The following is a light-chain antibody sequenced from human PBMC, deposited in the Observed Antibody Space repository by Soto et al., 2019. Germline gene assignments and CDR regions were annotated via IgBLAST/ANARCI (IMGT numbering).Light chain of an antibody. CDR3: LTWDDCLSAAV. J-gene: IGLJ3*02. V-gene: IGLV1-51*01. Sequence: QSVLTQPPSVSAAPGQKVTISCSGSSSNIGNNYVSWYQQFPGTAPKLLIYDNIKRPPWIPDRISGSKSGTSATLGVSGLLSWDESDYYCLTWDDCLSAAVFGGGTKLSGL. CDR1: SSNIGNNY. CDR2: DNI.